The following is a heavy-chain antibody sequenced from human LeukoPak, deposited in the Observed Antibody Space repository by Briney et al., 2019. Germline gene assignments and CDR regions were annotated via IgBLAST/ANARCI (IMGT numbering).Heavy chain of an antibody. CDR2: IWYDGSNK. CDR3: AKMSSGWYGLYYFDY. CDR1: GFTFSSYG. J-gene: IGHJ4*02. D-gene: IGHD6-19*01. V-gene: IGHV3-33*06. Sequence: GGSLRLSCAASGFTFSSYGMHWVRQAPGKGLEWVAVIWYDGSNKYYADSVKGRFTISRDNSKNTLYLQMNSLRAEDTAVYYCAKMSSGWYGLYYFDYWGQGTLVTVSS.